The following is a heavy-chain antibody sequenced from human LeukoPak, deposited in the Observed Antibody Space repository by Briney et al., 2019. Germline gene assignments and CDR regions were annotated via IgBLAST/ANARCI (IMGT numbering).Heavy chain of an antibody. J-gene: IGHJ4*02. V-gene: IGHV3-48*01. CDR2: ISSSSTTI. CDR3: ALIAVDWQQPFDY. Sequence: GGSLRLSCAASGFSFSRYTMSWVRQAPGKGLEWISYISSSSTTIKYADSVKGRFIISRDNAKNSVYLQMNSLSAEDTAVYYCALIAVDWQQPFDYWGQGTLVTVSS. D-gene: IGHD6-13*01. CDR1: GFSFSRYT.